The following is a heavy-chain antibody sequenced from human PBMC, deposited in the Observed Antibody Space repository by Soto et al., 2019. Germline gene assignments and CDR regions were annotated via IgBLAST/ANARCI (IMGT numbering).Heavy chain of an antibody. CDR1: GGSFSGYY. J-gene: IGHJ3*02. Sequence: SETLSLTCAVYGGSFSGYYWSWIRQPPGKGLEWIGEINHSGSTNYNPSLKSRVTISVDTSKNQFSLKLSSVTAADTAVYYCARVGMGARHAFDIWGQGTMVTVS. V-gene: IGHV4-34*01. CDR3: ARVGMGARHAFDI. D-gene: IGHD1-26*01. CDR2: INHSGST.